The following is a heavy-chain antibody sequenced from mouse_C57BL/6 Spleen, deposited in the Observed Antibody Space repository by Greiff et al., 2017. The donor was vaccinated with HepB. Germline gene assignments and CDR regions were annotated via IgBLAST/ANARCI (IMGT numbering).Heavy chain of an antibody. J-gene: IGHJ2*01. CDR3: ARDRDYFDY. D-gene: IGHD3-1*01. Sequence: VQLKESGPGLVKPSQSLSLTCSVTGYSFTSGYYWNWIRQFPGNKLEWMGYISYDGSNNYNPSLKIRISITRATSKNQFFLKLKSVTTEDTATYGCARDRDYFDYWGQGTTLTVSS. CDR1: GYSFTSGYY. V-gene: IGHV3-6*01. CDR2: ISYDGSN.